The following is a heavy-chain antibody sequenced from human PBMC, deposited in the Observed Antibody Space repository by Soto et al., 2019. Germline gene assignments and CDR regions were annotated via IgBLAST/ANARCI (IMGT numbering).Heavy chain of an antibody. Sequence: SETLSLTCAVYGGSFSGYYWSWIRQPPGKGLEWIGEINHSGSTNYNPSLKSRVTISVDTSKNQFSLKLSSVTAADTAVYYCARVCSITPRRSYCYYYGMDVWGQGTTVTVSS. CDR2: INHSGST. V-gene: IGHV4-34*01. CDR3: ARVCSITPRRSYCYYYGMDV. CDR1: GGSFSGYY. J-gene: IGHJ6*02. D-gene: IGHD3-3*02.